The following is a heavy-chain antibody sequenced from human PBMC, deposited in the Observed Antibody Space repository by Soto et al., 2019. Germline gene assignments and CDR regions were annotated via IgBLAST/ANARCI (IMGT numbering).Heavy chain of an antibody. CDR2: ISSDGSDT. V-gene: IGHV3-30*18. CDR3: AKDRYDYGDYYDLLH. Sequence: GGSLRLSCAASGFTFSSHGMHWVRQAPGKGLEWVAVISSDGSDTYYAESVKGRVSISRDNSKNTLHLQMNSLRAEDTAVYYCAKDRYDYGDYYDLLHWGQGTLVTVSS. D-gene: IGHD4-17*01. J-gene: IGHJ1*01. CDR1: GFTFSSHG.